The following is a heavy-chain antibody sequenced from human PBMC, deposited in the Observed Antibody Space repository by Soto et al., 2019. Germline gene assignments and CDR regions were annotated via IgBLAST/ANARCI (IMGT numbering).Heavy chain of an antibody. CDR2: IIPIFGTA. CDR3: ARRLTPQRGFDY. CDR1: GGTFSSYA. J-gene: IGHJ4*02. Sequence: SVKVSCKASGGTFSSYAISWVRQAPGQGLEWMGGIIPIFGTANYAQKFQGRVTITADESTSTAYMELSSLRSEDTAVYYCARRLTPQRGFDYWGQGTLVTVSS. V-gene: IGHV1-69*13.